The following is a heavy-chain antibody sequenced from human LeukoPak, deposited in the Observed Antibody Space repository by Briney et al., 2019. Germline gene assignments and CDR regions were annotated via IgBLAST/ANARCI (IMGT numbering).Heavy chain of an antibody. J-gene: IGHJ5*02. Sequence: SGPTLVKPTQTLTLTCTFSGFSLSTSGVGVGWIRQPPGKALEWLALIYWNDDKRYSPSLKSRLTITKDTSRNQVVLTMTNMDPVDTATYYCARSIWYSSSYNWFDPWGQGTLVTVSS. CDR1: GFSLSTSGVG. CDR3: ARSIWYSSSYNWFDP. CDR2: IYWNDDK. V-gene: IGHV2-5*01. D-gene: IGHD6-13*01.